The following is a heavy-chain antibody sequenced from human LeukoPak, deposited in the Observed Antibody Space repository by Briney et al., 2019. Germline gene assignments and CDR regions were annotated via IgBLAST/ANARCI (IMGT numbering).Heavy chain of an antibody. CDR2: ISSSSSYI. D-gene: IGHD6-19*01. J-gene: IGHJ3*02. CDR1: GFTFSSYS. CDR3: ARVGQRPLMSSSGWYYAFDI. Sequence: PGGSLRLSCAASGFTFSSYSMNWVRQAPGKGLEWVSSISSSSSYIYYADSLKGRFTISRDNAKNSLYLQMNSLRAEDTAVYFCARVGQRPLMSSSGWYYAFDIWGQGTMVTVSS. V-gene: IGHV3-21*01.